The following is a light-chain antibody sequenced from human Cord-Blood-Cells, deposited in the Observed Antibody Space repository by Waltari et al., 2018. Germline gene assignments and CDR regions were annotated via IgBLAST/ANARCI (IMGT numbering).Light chain of an antibody. CDR1: QSLLHSNGYNY. Sequence: IVMPQSPLSLPVTPGEAASISCRSSQSLLHSNGYNYLDWYLQKPGQSPQLLIYLGSNRASGVPDRFSGSGSGTDFTLKSSRVEAEDVGVYYCMQALQTPHFGQGTRLEIK. CDR3: MQALQTPH. J-gene: IGKJ5*01. CDR2: LGS. V-gene: IGKV2-28*01.